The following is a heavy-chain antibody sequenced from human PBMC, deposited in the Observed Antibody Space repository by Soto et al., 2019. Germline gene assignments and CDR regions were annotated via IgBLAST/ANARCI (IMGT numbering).Heavy chain of an antibody. CDR2: ISAHNGKT. V-gene: IGHV1-18*01. Sequence: QAHLVQSGPEVKKPGASVKVSCKGSGYIFTSYGIAWVRQAPGQGLEWMGWISAHNGKTEYAQKFQGRVTVPRDTSTSTAYLELRSLRSDDTALYYCARGRYGDYWGQGDRVTVSS. D-gene: IGHD4-17*01. CDR3: ARGRYGDY. J-gene: IGHJ4*02. CDR1: GYIFTSYG.